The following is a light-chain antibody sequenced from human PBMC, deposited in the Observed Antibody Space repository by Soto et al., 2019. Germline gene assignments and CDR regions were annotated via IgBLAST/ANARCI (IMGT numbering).Light chain of an antibody. V-gene: IGLV2-23*02. J-gene: IGLJ1*01. CDR2: EVD. CDR3: CSYAGSSTDV. Sequence: QSALTQPASVAGSPGQSITISCTGNRGDVGSYNLVSWYQQHPGKAPKLMIYEVDKRPSGVSDRFSGSKSGYTASLTISGLQAEDEADYYCCSYAGSSTDVFGTGTKLTVL. CDR1: RGDVGSYNL.